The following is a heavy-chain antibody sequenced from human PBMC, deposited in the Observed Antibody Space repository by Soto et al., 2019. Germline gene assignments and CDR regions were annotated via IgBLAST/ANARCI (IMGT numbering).Heavy chain of an antibody. D-gene: IGHD7-27*01. CDR1: GGSVSGYY. V-gene: IGHV4-34*01. J-gene: IGHJ4*02. CDR3: ARGWGRIFDY. Sequence: QVQLQQWGAGLLKPSETLSLTCAVYGGSVSGYYWNWIRQPPGKGLEWIGEINHSGDTNYNSSLKDRVTLSVHTSKNQFSLKLSSVTAADTAVYYCARGWGRIFDYWGQGTLVTVSS. CDR2: INHSGDT.